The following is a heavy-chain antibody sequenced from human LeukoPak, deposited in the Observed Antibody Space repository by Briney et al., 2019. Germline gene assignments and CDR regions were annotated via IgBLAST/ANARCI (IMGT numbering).Heavy chain of an antibody. CDR3: ARQEPYDSSGHYYWFDYYYGMDV. CDR2: IYYSGST. J-gene: IGHJ6*02. D-gene: IGHD3-22*01. Sequence: SETLSLTCTVSGGSISSSSFYWGWIRQPPGKGLEWIGSIYYSGSTYYNPSLKSRVTISVDTSKNQFSLKLSSVTAADTAVYYCARQEPYDSSGHYYWFDYYYGMDVWGQGTTVTVSS. CDR1: GGSISSSSFY. V-gene: IGHV4-39*01.